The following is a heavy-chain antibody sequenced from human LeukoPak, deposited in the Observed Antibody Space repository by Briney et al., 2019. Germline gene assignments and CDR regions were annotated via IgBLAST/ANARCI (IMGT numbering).Heavy chain of an antibody. Sequence: SQTLSLTCTVSGGSICSGGYYWSWIRQHPGKGLEWIGYIYYSGSTYYNPSLKSRVTISVDTSKNQFSLKLSSVTAADTAVYYCARSPTYYDSSGYYFDYWGQGTLVTVSS. J-gene: IGHJ4*02. V-gene: IGHV4-31*03. CDR2: IYYSGST. CDR3: ARSPTYYDSSGYYFDY. CDR1: GGSICSGGYY. D-gene: IGHD3-22*01.